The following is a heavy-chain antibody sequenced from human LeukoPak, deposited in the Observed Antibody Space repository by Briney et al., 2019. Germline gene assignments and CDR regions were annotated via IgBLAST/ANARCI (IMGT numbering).Heavy chain of an antibody. Sequence: PSETLSLTCTVSGGSISSSRYYGGWIRQPPGKGLEWIGYIYYSGRTNYNPSLKSRVTISVDTSKNQFSLTLSSVTAADTAVYYCARGQKYRNGYTVTELGSGYFDYWGQGTLVTVSS. CDR3: ARGQKYRNGYTVTELGSGYFDY. CDR1: GGSISSSRYY. CDR2: IYYSGRT. V-gene: IGHV4-61*05. J-gene: IGHJ4*02. D-gene: IGHD5-18*01.